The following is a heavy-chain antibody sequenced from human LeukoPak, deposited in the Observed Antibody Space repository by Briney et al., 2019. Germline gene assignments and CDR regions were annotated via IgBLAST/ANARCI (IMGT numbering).Heavy chain of an antibody. CDR2: IYPGDSDT. CDR3: ARSEAADRFDF. V-gene: IGHV5-51*01. D-gene: IGHD6-13*01. Sequence: GESLKISCEGSGYSFDTYWIGWVRQMPGKGLEWMGIIYPGDSDTRYSPSFQGQVTISADKSIGTAYLQWTSLRASDTAMYYCARSEAADRFDFWGQGTLVTVSS. CDR1: GYSFDTYW. J-gene: IGHJ4*02.